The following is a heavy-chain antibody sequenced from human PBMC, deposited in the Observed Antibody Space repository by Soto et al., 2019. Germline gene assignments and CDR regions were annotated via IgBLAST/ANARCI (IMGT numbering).Heavy chain of an antibody. CDR3: ARDRCYDGTCYSASDS. J-gene: IGHJ5*01. D-gene: IGHD2-15*01. CDR2: ISTTSFTI. CDR1: GFSFSTYN. V-gene: IGHV3-48*02. Sequence: GGSLRLSCAASGFSFSTYNMDWVRQAPGKRPEWIAYISTTSFTIYYADSVKGRFTISRDNDRNSLYLEMNSLRDEDTAVYYCARDRCYDGTCYSASDSWGQGTLVTVS.